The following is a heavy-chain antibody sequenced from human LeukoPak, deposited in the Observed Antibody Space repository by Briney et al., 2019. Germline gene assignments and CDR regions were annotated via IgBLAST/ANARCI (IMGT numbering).Heavy chain of an antibody. D-gene: IGHD4-17*01. J-gene: IGHJ4*02. CDR2: ISYDGSNK. CDR3: AKAEYGDYGPFDY. CDR1: GFTFSSYA. V-gene: IGHV3-30-3*01. Sequence: PGGSLRLSCAASGFTFSSYAMHWVRQAPGKGLEWVAVISYDGSNKYYADSVKGRFTISRDNSKNTLYLQMNSLRAEDTAVYYCAKAEYGDYGPFDYWGQGTPVTVSS.